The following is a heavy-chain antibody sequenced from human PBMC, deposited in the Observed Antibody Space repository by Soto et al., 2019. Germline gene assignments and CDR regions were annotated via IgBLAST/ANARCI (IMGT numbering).Heavy chain of an antibody. Sequence: AEALSLTCSVSGDSVSIGDYYWSWIRQPPGKGLEWIGHVYFSGSTNYIPSLKSRLTMSVDTAKSQFSLKLNSVTAADTAVYYCARIPVDTYMIYWSDPWGQGTQVTVSS. CDR1: GDSVSIGDYY. V-gene: IGHV4-61*08. CDR3: ARIPVDTYMIYWSDP. CDR2: VYFSGST. J-gene: IGHJ5*02. D-gene: IGHD3-16*01.